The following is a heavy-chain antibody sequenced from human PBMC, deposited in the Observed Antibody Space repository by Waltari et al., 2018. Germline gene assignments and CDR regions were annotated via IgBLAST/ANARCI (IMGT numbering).Heavy chain of an antibody. V-gene: IGHV3-7*01. Sequence: EVQLVESGGGLVQPGGSLRLSCAASGFTFSSSWMSWVRQAPGKGLEWVANIKQDGSEKYYVDSVKGRFTISRDNAKNSLYLQMNSLRAEDTAVYYCARASQWLGFDYWGQGTLVTVSS. D-gene: IGHD6-19*01. J-gene: IGHJ4*02. CDR2: IKQDGSEK. CDR1: GFTFSSSW. CDR3: ARASQWLGFDY.